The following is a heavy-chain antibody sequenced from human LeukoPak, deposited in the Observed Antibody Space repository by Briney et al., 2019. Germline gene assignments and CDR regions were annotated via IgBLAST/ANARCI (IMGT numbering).Heavy chain of an antibody. Sequence: ASVKVSCKASGYTFTGHYMHWVRQAPGQGLEWMGRINPNSGGTNYAQKFQGRVTMTRDTSISTAYMELSRLRSDDTAVYYCARGGDEYYYDSSGYYCLHDYWGQGTLVTVSS. CDR1: GYTFTGHY. V-gene: IGHV1-2*06. CDR2: INPNSGGT. J-gene: IGHJ4*02. CDR3: ARGGDEYYYDSSGYYCLHDY. D-gene: IGHD3-22*01.